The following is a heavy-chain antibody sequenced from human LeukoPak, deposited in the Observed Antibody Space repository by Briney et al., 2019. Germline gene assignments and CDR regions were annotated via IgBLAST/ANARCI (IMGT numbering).Heavy chain of an antibody. CDR1: GGSISSYY. Sequence: PSETLSLTCTVSGGSISSYYWSWIRQPPGKGLEWVSRIYSDESSTYYADSVKGRFTISRDNAKNTPYLQMSSLRAEDTAMYYCARISGSRNYYFGAFDVWGQGTMVTVSS. CDR2: IYSDESST. J-gene: IGHJ3*01. D-gene: IGHD3-10*01. V-gene: IGHV3-74*01. CDR3: ARISGSRNYYFGAFDV.